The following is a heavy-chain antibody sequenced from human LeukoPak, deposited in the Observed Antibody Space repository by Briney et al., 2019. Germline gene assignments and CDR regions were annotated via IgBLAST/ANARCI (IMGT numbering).Heavy chain of an antibody. Sequence: SETLSLTCTVSGGSISSYYWSWIRQPPGKGPEWIGYIYYSGSTNYNPSLKSRVTISVDTSKNQFSLKLSSVTAADTAVYYCARYSSSKHYYYYGMDVWGQGTTVTVSS. J-gene: IGHJ6*02. CDR1: GGSISSYY. CDR3: ARYSSSKHYYYYGMDV. D-gene: IGHD6-6*01. V-gene: IGHV4-59*08. CDR2: IYYSGST.